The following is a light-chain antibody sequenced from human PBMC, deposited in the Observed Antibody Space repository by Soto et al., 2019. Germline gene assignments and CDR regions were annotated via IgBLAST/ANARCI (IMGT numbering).Light chain of an antibody. Sequence: EIVMTQSPATLSVSPGERATLSCRASQTVSSNLAWYQQKPGQAPRLLIYGASTRATGIPARFSGSGSGTEFALAISSLQYEDFAVYYCQQYNNRPLTFGGGTKVEIK. CDR1: QTVSSN. CDR3: QQYNNRPLT. CDR2: GAS. V-gene: IGKV3-15*01. J-gene: IGKJ4*01.